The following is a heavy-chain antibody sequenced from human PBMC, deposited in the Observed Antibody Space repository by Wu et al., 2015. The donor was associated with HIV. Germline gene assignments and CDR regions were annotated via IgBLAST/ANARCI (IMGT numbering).Heavy chain of an antibody. J-gene: IGHJ6*02. Sequence: QVQLMQSGAEVKKPGASVKVSCQASGYMFSNYAITWVRQAPGQGLEWMGWISGNNGNTIYLQKFQGRVTMTTDKLTNTAYMELRSLRPDDTAMYFCVRDRHRFHCTSDTCSAPGNYALDVWGQGTTVTVSS. V-gene: IGHV1-18*01. CDR3: VRDRHRFHCTSDTCSAPGNYALDV. D-gene: IGHD2-2*01. CDR2: ISGNNGNT. CDR1: GYMFSNYA.